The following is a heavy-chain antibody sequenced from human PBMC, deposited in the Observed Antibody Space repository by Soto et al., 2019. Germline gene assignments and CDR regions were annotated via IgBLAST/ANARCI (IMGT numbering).Heavy chain of an antibody. V-gene: IGHV3-33*01. CDR2: IGYDGSNK. CDR1: GLTFGSYG. Sequence: QVQLVESGGGVVQPGRSLRLSCAASGLTFGSYGRPGVRQAPGKGLEGGAVIGYDGSNKYYADSVKGRFTISRDNSKNTLYLQMNSLRAEDTAVYYCARDRASAAAGTWGMDVWGQGTTVTVSS. D-gene: IGHD6-13*01. J-gene: IGHJ6*02. CDR3: ARDRASAAAGTWGMDV.